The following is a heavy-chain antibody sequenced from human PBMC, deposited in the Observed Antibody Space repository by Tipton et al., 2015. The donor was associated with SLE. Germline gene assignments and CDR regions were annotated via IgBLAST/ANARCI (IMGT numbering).Heavy chain of an antibody. D-gene: IGHD3-16*02. CDR3: ARVIVGFRMQGFAS. CDR1: GFPFTTYA. Sequence: SLRLSCAASGFPFTTYAVSWVRQAPGTGLAWVSVIYAAGSTSYADSVKGRFTISRDDSKNTLYLQMSSRRAEDTAVYYCARVIVGFRMQGFASWGQRTLVTVSS. CDR2: IYAAGST. J-gene: IGHJ4*02. V-gene: IGHV3-23*03.